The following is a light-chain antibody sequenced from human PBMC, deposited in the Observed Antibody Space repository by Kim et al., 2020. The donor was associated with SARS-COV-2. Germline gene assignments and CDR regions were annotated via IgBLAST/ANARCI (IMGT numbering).Light chain of an antibody. V-gene: IGLV1-44*01. CDR3: AAWDDSLNGLWV. Sequence: RVTISCSGSSSNLGSNSVNWYQQLPGTAPKLLIYNNNQRPSGVPDRFSGSKSGTSASLAISGLQSEDEADYYCAAWDDSLNGLWVFGGGTQLTVL. CDR2: NNN. CDR1: SSNLGSNS. J-gene: IGLJ3*02.